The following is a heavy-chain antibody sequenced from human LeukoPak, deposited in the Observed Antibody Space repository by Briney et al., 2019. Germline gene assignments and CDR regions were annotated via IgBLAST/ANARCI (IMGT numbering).Heavy chain of an antibody. Sequence: SDTLSLTCSVSGRPIHSYYWRWLRQPPPKGLEWIGYIYYSGSTDYNPSFKSRVTISVDPCNNQFFLTLYSVTTADTAVYYCARLDFSIYLNDYWGQGTLVTVSS. D-gene: IGHD4-11*01. CDR2: IYYSGST. CDR3: ARLDFSIYLNDY. J-gene: IGHJ4*02. CDR1: GRPIHSYY. V-gene: IGHV4-59*07.